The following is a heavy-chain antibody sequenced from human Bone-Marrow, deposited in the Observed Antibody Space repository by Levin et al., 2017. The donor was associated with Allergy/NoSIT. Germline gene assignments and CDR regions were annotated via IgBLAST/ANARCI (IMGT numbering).Heavy chain of an antibody. CDR2: IYTSGST. CDR3: ARVCPFVVVPAALDY. V-gene: IGHV4-4*07. D-gene: IGHD2-2*01. J-gene: IGHJ4*02. Sequence: NTSETLSLTCTVSGGSISSYYWSWIRQPAGKGLEWIGRIYTSGSTNYNPSLKSRVTMSVDTSKNQFSLKLSSVTAADTAVYYCARVCPFVVVPAALDYWGQGTLVTVSS. CDR1: GGSISSYY.